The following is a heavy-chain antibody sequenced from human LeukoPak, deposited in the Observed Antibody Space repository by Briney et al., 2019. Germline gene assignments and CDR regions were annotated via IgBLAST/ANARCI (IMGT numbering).Heavy chain of an antibody. CDR2: ISASGGST. V-gene: IGHV3-23*01. CDR1: GFTFNNYA. D-gene: IGHD1-26*01. Sequence: PGGSLRLSCAASGFTFNNYAMSWVRQAPGKGLEWVSSISASGGSTYYADSGKGRFTISRDNSKNTLYLQMNGLRGEDTAVYYCAKGASGSHGPTLDYWGQGTLVTVSS. J-gene: IGHJ4*02. CDR3: AKGASGSHGPTLDY.